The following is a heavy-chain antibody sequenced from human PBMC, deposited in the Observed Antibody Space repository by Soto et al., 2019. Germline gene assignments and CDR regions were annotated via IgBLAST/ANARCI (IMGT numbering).Heavy chain of an antibody. J-gene: IGHJ5*02. CDR2: IWYDGSNK. V-gene: IGHV3-33*01. D-gene: IGHD2-15*01. Sequence: QVQLVESGGGVVQPGRSLRLSCAASGFTFSSYGMHWVRQAPGKGLEWVAVIWYDGSNKYYADSVKGRFTISRDNSKNTLYLQMNSLRAEDTAVYYCARGGSGTLTGWFDPWGQGTLVTVSS. CDR1: GFTFSSYG. CDR3: ARGGSGTLTGWFDP.